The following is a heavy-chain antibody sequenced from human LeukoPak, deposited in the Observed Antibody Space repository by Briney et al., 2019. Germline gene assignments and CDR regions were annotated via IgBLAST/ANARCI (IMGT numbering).Heavy chain of an antibody. J-gene: IGHJ6*03. D-gene: IGHD1-1*01. CDR1: GSSISSGYY. Sequence: PSETLSLTCAVSGSSISSGYYWGWIRQPPGKGLEWIGSIYHSGSTYYNPSLKSRVTISVDTSKNQFSLKLSSVTAANTAVYYCARPVNDGGPDYYYYYMDVWGKGTTATVSS. V-gene: IGHV4-38-2*01. CDR2: IYHSGST. CDR3: ARPVNDGGPDYYYYYMDV.